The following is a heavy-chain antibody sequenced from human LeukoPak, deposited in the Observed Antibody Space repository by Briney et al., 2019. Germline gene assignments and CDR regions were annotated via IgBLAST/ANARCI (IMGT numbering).Heavy chain of an antibody. CDR3: ARHVSGNYFDY. CDR1: GGSISNYY. Sequence: SETLSLTCIVSGGSISNYYWSWIRQSPGKGLEWIGYIYYSGGTNSNPSPKSRVTISVDTSKNQFSLKLSSVTAADTAVYYCARHVSGNYFDYWGQGTLVTVSS. CDR2: IYYSGGT. D-gene: IGHD4-23*01. J-gene: IGHJ4*01. V-gene: IGHV4-59*08.